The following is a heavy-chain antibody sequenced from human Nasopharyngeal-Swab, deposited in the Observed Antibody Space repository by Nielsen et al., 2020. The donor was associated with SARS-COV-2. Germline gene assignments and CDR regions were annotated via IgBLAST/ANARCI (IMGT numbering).Heavy chain of an antibody. D-gene: IGHD2-15*01. V-gene: IGHV1-8*01. Sequence: ASVKVSCKASGYTFTSYDINWVRQATGQGLEWMGWMNPNSGNTGYAQKFQGRVTMTRNTSISTAYMELSSLRSEDTAVYYCATRGEVVVAATGYYYYGMDVWGQGTTVTVSS. CDR2: MNPNSGNT. J-gene: IGHJ6*02. CDR1: GYTFTSYD. CDR3: ATRGEVVVAATGYYYYGMDV.